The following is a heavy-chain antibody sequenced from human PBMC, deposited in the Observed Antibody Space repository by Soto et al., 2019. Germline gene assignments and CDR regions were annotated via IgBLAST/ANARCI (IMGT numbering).Heavy chain of an antibody. V-gene: IGHV4-34*01. CDR1: GGSISSYY. CDR2: INHSGST. D-gene: IGHD2-2*02. J-gene: IGHJ4*02. Sequence: TSETLSLTCTVSGGSISSYYWSWIRQPPGKGLEWIGEINHSGSTNYNPSLKSRVTISVDTSKNQFSLKLSSVTAADTAVYYCARDLNPRYCSSTSCYREGWYFDYWGQGTLVTVSS. CDR3: ARDLNPRYCSSTSCYREGWYFDY.